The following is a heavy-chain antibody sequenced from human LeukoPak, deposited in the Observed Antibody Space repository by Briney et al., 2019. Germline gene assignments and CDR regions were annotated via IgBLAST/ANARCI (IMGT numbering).Heavy chain of an antibody. CDR3: ARLGSNLVAANY. CDR2: IYYSGST. D-gene: IGHD2-15*01. V-gene: IGHV4-30-4*08. J-gene: IGHJ4*02. Sequence: SQTLSLTCTVSGGSISSGDYYWSWIRQPSGKGLEWIGYIYYSGSTYYNPSLRSRVTISVDTSKNQFSLKLSSVTAADTAVYYCARLGSNLVAANYWGQGTLVTVSS. CDR1: GGSISSGDYY.